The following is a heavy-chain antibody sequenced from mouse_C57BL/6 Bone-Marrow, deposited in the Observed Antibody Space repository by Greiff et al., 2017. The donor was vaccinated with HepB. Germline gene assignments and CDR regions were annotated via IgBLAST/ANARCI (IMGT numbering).Heavy chain of an antibody. CDR2: INPNYGTT. D-gene: IGHD2-9*01. Sequence: EVQLQESGPELVKPGASVKISCKASGYSFTDYNMNWVKQSNGKSLEWIGVINPNYGTTSYNQKFKGKATLTVDQSSSTAYMQLNSLTSEDSAVYYCARSPTMVTTEDWYFDVWGTGTTVTVSS. CDR1: GYSFTDYN. V-gene: IGHV1-39*01. J-gene: IGHJ1*03. CDR3: ARSPTMVTTEDWYFDV.